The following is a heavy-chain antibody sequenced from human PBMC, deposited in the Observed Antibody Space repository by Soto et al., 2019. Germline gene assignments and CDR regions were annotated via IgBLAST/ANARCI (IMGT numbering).Heavy chain of an antibody. CDR2: VYHSGST. Sequence: RIRVATRKGLEWIGSVYHSGSTNYNPSLKSRVTILRDSSKAQFSLKLNSATAADTAVYYCAIGYMDWFDPWGQGTLVTVSS. V-gene: IGHV4-59*08. J-gene: IGHJ5*02. CDR3: AIGYMDWFDP. D-gene: IGHD2-2*02.